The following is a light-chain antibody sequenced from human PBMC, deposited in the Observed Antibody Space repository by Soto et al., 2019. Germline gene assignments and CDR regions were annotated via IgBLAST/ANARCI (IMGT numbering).Light chain of an antibody. J-gene: IGLJ3*02. V-gene: IGLV2-23*02. CDR2: EVN. Sequence: QSVLTQPASVSGSPGQSIAISCTGTSSDVGGYDRVSWYQQHPGEAPTLMIYEVNKRPSGVSNRFSGSKSGNTASLTISGLQAEDEADYYCCSSVGGPNWVFGGGTKLTVL. CDR3: CSSVGGPNWV. CDR1: SSDVGGYDR.